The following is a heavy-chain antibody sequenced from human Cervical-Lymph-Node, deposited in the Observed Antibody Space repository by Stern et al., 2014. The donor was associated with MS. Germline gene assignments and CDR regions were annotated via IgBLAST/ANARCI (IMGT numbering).Heavy chain of an antibody. CDR2: PSSWTT. CDR3: AREEIEPLFYLEY. Sequence: QLQLQESGPGLVKPSETLSLTCTVSGGSLSNFYWTWIRQSPGKGLELMGSPSSWTTNYNPSLKSRVTFSLYPSQHQISLWLTSLTAADTAVYYCAREEIEPLFYLEYWGQGILVTVSS. V-gene: IGHV4-4*08. CDR1: GGSLSNFY. J-gene: IGHJ4*02. D-gene: IGHD3-22*01.